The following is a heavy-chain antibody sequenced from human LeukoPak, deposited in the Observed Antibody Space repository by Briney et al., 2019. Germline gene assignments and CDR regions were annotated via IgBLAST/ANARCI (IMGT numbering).Heavy chain of an antibody. V-gene: IGHV4-61*09. D-gene: IGHD5-12*01. CDR1: GGSISSGSYY. CDR2: IYTSGST. J-gene: IGHJ4*02. CDR3: AREAYLVAIDY. Sequence: PSQTRSLTCTVSGGSISSGSYYWSWIRQPAGKGLEWIGHIYTSGSTNYNPSLKSRVTISVDTSENQFSLKLSSVTAADTAVYYCAREAYLVAIDYWGQGTLVTVSS.